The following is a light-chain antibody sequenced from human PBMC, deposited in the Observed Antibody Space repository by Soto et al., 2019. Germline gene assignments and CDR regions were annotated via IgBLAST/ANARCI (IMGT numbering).Light chain of an antibody. CDR2: DAS. V-gene: IGKV3-11*01. Sequence: EIVLTQSPGTLSFSPGERATLSCRASRSVSSYLAWYQQKPGQAPRLLIYDASNRATGIPARFSGSGSGTDFTLTISSLEPEDFAVYYCQQRSNWPRSITFGQGTRLEI. CDR3: QQRSNWPRSIT. J-gene: IGKJ5*01. CDR1: RSVSSY.